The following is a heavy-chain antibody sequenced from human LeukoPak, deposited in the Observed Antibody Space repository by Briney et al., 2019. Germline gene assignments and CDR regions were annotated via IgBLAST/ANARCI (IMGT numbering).Heavy chain of an antibody. V-gene: IGHV1-69*13. CDR1: GGTFISYA. J-gene: IGHJ5*02. CDR3: ARAGDRRYYYDSSGYST. D-gene: IGHD3-22*01. Sequence: ASVKVSCKASGGTFISYAISWVRQAPGQGLEWMGGIIPIFGTANYAQKFQGRVTITADESTSTAYMELSSLRSEDTAVYYCARAGDRRYYYDSSGYSTWGQGTLVTVSS. CDR2: IIPIFGTA.